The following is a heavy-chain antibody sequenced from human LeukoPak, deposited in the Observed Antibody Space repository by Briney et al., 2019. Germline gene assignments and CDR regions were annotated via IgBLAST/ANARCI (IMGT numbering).Heavy chain of an antibody. D-gene: IGHD3-16*02. V-gene: IGHV4-39*01. CDR1: GGSISSSNYY. J-gene: IGHJ4*02. CDR2: IYYSGST. Sequence: SETLSLTCTVSGGSISSSNYYWVWIRQPPGKGLEWIGSIYYSGSTYYNPSLKSRVTISVDTSKNQFSLKLSSVTAADTAVYYCARRLGGDYVWGSYRPFDYWGQGTLVTVSS. CDR3: ARRLGGDYVWGSYRPFDY.